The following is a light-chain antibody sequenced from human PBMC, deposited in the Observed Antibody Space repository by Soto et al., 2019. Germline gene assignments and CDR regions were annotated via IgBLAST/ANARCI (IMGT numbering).Light chain of an antibody. V-gene: IGLV2-14*01. CDR3: SSCTSSSTLA. CDR1: SSDVGGYNY. Sequence: QSVLTQPASVAGSPGQWITISCTGTSSDVGGYNYVSWYQQHPGKAPKLIIFEVSNRPSGVSPRSSGSKSGNTASLTISGLQAEDEADYYCSSCTSSSTLAFGGGTKLTVL. J-gene: IGLJ3*02. CDR2: EVS.